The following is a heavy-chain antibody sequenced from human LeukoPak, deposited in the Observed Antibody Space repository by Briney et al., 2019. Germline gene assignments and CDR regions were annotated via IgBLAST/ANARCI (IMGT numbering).Heavy chain of an antibody. CDR1: GFTVSSNY. Sequence: PGGSLRLSCAASGFTVSSNYMSWVRQAPGKGLEWVSVIYSGGTAYYADSVKGRFTISRDNSKNTLYLQMNSLRAEDTAVYYCATGYSSGWHYFDYWGQGTLVTVSS. V-gene: IGHV3-53*01. CDR3: ATGYSSGWHYFDY. D-gene: IGHD6-19*01. J-gene: IGHJ4*02. CDR2: IYSGGTA.